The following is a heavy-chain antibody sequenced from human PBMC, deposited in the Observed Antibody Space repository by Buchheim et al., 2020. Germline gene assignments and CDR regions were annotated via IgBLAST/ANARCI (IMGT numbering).Heavy chain of an antibody. CDR3: AGSRLAGDNVRGYLDY. CDR2: IYYTGST. V-gene: IGHV4-39*01. D-gene: IGHD1-1*01. Sequence: QVELQESGPGLVKPSETLSLTCTVSGGSISSSSYYWGWVRQPPGKGPEYIGGIYYTGSTYYKPSLRSRVTISVDTSKTQFALKLSHVTAADAAGYYCAGSRLAGDNVRGYLDYWGQGTL. CDR1: GGSISSSSYY. J-gene: IGHJ4*02.